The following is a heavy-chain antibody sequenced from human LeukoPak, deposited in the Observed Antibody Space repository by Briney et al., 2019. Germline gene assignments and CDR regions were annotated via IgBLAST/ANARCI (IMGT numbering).Heavy chain of an antibody. J-gene: IGHJ6*02. V-gene: IGHV1-8*01. Sequence: GASVKVSCKASGYTFTSYDINWVRQATGQGLEWMGWMNPDSGNTGYAQKFQGRVTMTRNTSISTAYMELSSLRSEDTAVYYCASEDQLRDYYYGMDVWGQGTTVTVSS. CDR1: GYTFTSYD. D-gene: IGHD4-17*01. CDR3: ASEDQLRDYYYGMDV. CDR2: MNPDSGNT.